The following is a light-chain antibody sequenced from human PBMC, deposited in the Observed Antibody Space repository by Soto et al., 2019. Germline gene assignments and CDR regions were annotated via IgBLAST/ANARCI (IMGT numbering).Light chain of an antibody. J-gene: IGLJ3*02. Sequence: QSVLTQPASVSGWPGQSITIYCTGSTRDVGGYHYVSWYQLSPGKAPKLLIYDVDRPSGVSNRFSGSKSGNTASLTISGLQAEDEADYYCNSYTNSGTVVFGGGTKVTVL. CDR2: DV. CDR1: TRDVGGYHY. V-gene: IGLV2-14*01. CDR3: NSYTNSGTVV.